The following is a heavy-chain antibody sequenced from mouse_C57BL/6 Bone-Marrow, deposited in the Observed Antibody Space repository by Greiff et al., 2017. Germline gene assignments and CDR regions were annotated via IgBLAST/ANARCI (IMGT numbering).Heavy chain of an antibody. CDR1: GFTFSSYG. J-gene: IGHJ2*01. V-gene: IGHV5-6*01. CDR2: ISSGGSYT. Sequence: EVQRVESGGDLVKPGGSLKLSCAASGFTFSSYGMSWVRQTPDKRLEWVATISSGGSYTYYPDSVKGRFTISRDNAKNTLYLQMSSLKSEDTAMYYCARPGVAYFDYWGQGTTLTVSS. CDR3: ARPGVAYFDY.